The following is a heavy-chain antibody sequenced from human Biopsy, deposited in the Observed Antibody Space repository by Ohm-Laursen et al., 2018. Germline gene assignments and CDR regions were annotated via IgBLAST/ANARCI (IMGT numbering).Heavy chain of an antibody. J-gene: IGHJ5*02. V-gene: IGHV1-2*02. Sequence: ASVKVSCKASGYTFNAYYIHWMRQAPGQGLEWMGWINPATGETRYAQRFQGRVTMTRDTSVTTAYMQLSSLTSDDTALYYCAKPSGGVSTIGFDPWGQGTRVTVSS. CDR2: INPATGET. D-gene: IGHD3-16*01. CDR1: GYTFNAYY. CDR3: AKPSGGVSTIGFDP.